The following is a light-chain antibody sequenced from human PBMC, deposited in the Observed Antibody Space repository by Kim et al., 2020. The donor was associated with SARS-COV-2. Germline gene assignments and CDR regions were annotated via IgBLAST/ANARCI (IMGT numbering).Light chain of an antibody. Sequence: ALGKTVRITCQGDSLRSYYATWYQQKPGQAPVLVIYGKNNRPSGIPDRFSGSSSGNTASLTITGAQAEDEADYYCKSRDNSGNHVVFGGGTQLTVL. CDR3: KSRDNSGNHVV. V-gene: IGLV3-19*01. J-gene: IGLJ2*01. CDR2: GKN. CDR1: SLRSYY.